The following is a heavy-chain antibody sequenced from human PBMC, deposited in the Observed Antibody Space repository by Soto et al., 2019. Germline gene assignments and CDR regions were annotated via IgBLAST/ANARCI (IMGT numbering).Heavy chain of an antibody. Sequence: QLQLQESGPGLVKPSETLSLTCTVSGGSISSSSYYWGWIRQPPGKGLEWIGSIYYSGSTYYNPSLKSRVTISVDTSKNQFSLKLSSVTAADTAVYYCARRGRGEGFPYSSGWPEMYYFDYWGQGTLVTVSS. CDR2: IYYSGST. D-gene: IGHD6-19*01. J-gene: IGHJ4*02. V-gene: IGHV4-39*01. CDR3: ARRGRGEGFPYSSGWPEMYYFDY. CDR1: GGSISSSSYY.